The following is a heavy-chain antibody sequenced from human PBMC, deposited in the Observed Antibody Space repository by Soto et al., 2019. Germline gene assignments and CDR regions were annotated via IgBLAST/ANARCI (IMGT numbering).Heavy chain of an antibody. V-gene: IGHV1-69*01. D-gene: IGHD1-1*01. J-gene: IGHJ4*02. Sequence: YSLQVCCKASGGTFSSYAISWVRQAPGQGLECMGGIIPVFGTANYAQKFQGRVTINADESKSTVYMELSSLRSEDTAGDYCARGWNDLLHWCPGTVLTVSS. CDR2: IIPVFGTA. CDR1: GGTFSSYA. CDR3: ARGWNDLLH.